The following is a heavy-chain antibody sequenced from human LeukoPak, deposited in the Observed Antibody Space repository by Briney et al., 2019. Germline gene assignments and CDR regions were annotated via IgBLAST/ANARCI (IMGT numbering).Heavy chain of an antibody. CDR3: AREGRYDILTAYYPRHN. J-gene: IGHJ4*02. CDR1: GFTLSSNF. Sequence: GGSLRLSCAASGFTLSSNFMSWVRLAPGKGLECVSVIYIDGKTFYSESVKGRFTISRDNSKNTLYLQMNSQRPEDTAVYYCAREGRYDILTAYYPRHNWGQGARVPVSS. CDR2: IYIDGKT. V-gene: IGHV3-66*02. D-gene: IGHD3-9*01.